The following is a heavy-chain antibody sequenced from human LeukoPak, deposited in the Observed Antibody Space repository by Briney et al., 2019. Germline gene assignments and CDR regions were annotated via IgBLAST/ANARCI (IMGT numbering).Heavy chain of an antibody. V-gene: IGHV1-69*05. CDR3: ARDCSGGSCYFSLDY. Sequence: AASVKVSCKASGGTFSSYAISWVRQAPGQGLEWMGRIIPIFGTANYAQKFQGRVTITTDESTSTAYMELSSLRSEDTAVYYRARDCSGGSCYFSLDYWGQGTLVTVSS. CDR1: GGTFSSYA. D-gene: IGHD2-15*01. CDR2: IIPIFGTA. J-gene: IGHJ4*02.